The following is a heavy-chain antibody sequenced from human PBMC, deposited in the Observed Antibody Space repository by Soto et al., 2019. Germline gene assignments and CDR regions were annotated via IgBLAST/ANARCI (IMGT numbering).Heavy chain of an antibody. D-gene: IGHD1-7*01. CDR2: ISYAGKNQ. Sequence: QEHLVESGGGVVQPGRSLRLSCAASGFSFTNYGMHWVRQAPATGLEWVAVISYAGKNQHYADSLKGRFTISRDTSNNTVSLQMHSLRPEDTAGYYWARYNWNCGNDDWGPGTLVTVSS. V-gene: IGHV3-30*03. CDR1: GFSFTNYG. CDR3: ARYNWNCGNDD. J-gene: IGHJ4*02.